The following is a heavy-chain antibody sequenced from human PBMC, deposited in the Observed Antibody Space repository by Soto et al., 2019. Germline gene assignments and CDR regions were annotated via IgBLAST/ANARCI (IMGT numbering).Heavy chain of an antibody. V-gene: IGHV3-48*02. CDR2: ISSSSSTI. J-gene: IGHJ4*02. CDR1: GFTFSSYS. CDR3: ARAFRRFGRDGYNSDY. Sequence: GGSLRLSCAASGFTFSSYSMNWVRQAPGKGLEWVSYISSSSSTIYYADSVKGRFTISRDNAKNSLYLQMNSLRDEDTAVYYCARAFRRFGRDGYNSDYWGQGTLVTVSS. D-gene: IGHD5-12*01.